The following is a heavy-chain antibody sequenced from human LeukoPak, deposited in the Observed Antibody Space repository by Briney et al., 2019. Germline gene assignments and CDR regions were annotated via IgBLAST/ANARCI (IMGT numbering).Heavy chain of an antibody. CDR2: IYKSGST. CDR3: ARGKGWELLYDY. Sequence: SETLSLTCTVSGGSIGSYYWTWIRQPPGKGLEWIGYIYKSGSTNYNPSFKSRVTISDDTSKNQCSLRLSSVTAADTAMYYCARGKGWELLYDYWGQGTLVTVSS. J-gene: IGHJ4*02. D-gene: IGHD1-26*01. V-gene: IGHV4-59*01. CDR1: GGSIGSYY.